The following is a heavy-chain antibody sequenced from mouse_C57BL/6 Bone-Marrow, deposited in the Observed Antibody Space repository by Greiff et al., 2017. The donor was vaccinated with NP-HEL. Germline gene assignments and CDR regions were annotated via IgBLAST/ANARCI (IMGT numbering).Heavy chain of an antibody. CDR1: GFNIKDYY. V-gene: IGHV14-2*01. CDR2: IDPEDGET. D-gene: IGHD1-1*01. CDR3: ARDDGSFSYYAMDY. Sequence: VQLKESGAELVKPGASVKLSCTASGFNIKDYYMHWVKQRTEQGLEWIGRIDPEDGETKYAPKFQGKATITADTSTNTAYLQLSSLTSEDTAVYYCARDDGSFSYYAMDYWGQGTSVTVTS. J-gene: IGHJ4*01.